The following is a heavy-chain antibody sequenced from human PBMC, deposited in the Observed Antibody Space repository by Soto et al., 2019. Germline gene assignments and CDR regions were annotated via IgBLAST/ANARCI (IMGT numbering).Heavy chain of an antibody. CDR2: IRSRSNGYAT. CDR1: GFTLSGSV. V-gene: IGHV3-73*02. J-gene: IGHJ6*02. CDR3: ARDRMDGMDV. Sequence: EVQLVESGGGLVQPGGSLKLSCAASGFTLSGSVIYWVRQPSGKGLEWVGRIRSRSNGYATAYAASVRGRFTISRDNSKNTLYLQMNSLRAEDTAVYYCARDRMDGMDVWGQGTTVTVSS. D-gene: IGHD2-8*01.